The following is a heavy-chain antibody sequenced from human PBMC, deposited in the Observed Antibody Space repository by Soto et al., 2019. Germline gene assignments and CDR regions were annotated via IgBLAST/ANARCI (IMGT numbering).Heavy chain of an antibody. D-gene: IGHD2-21*02. CDR1: GGSISSGDYY. Sequence: SETLSLTCTVSGGSISSGDYYWSWIRHPPGKGLEWIGYIYYSGSTYYNPSLKSRVTISVDTSKNQFSLKLSSVTAADTAVYYCARDSLCGGDCYSNYWGQGTLVTVSS. J-gene: IGHJ4*02. V-gene: IGHV4-30-4*01. CDR2: IYYSGST. CDR3: ARDSLCGGDCYSNY.